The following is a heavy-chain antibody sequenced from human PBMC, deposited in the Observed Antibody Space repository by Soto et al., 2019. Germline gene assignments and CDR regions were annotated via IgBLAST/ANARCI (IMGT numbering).Heavy chain of an antibody. J-gene: IGHJ5*02. CDR3: ARGDPYNWFDP. V-gene: IGHV4-61*08. Sequence: SETLSLTCTVSGGSISSGGYYWSWIRQHPGKGLEWIGYIYYSGSTNYNPSLKSRVTISVDTSKNQFSLKLSSVTAADTAVYYCARGDPYNWFDPWGQGTLVTVSS. CDR2: IYYSGST. D-gene: IGHD1-26*01. CDR1: GGSISSGGYY.